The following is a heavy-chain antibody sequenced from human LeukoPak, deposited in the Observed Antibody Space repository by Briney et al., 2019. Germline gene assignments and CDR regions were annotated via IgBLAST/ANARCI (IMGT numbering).Heavy chain of an antibody. CDR1: GFTFSSYA. Sequence: GGSLRLSCAASGFTFSSYAMHWVRQAPGKGLEWVAVISYDGSNKYYADSVKGRFTISRDNSKNTLYLQMNSLRAEDTAVYYCARALWFGDPTSPNPYGMDVWGQGTTVTVSS. D-gene: IGHD3-10*01. V-gene: IGHV3-30-3*01. CDR3: ARALWFGDPTSPNPYGMDV. J-gene: IGHJ6*02. CDR2: ISYDGSNK.